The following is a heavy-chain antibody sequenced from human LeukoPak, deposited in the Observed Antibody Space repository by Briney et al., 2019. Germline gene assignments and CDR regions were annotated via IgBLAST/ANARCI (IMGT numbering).Heavy chain of an antibody. V-gene: IGHV3-66*01. D-gene: IGHD2-21*02. Sequence: PGGSLRLSCAASGFTISSNYMSWVRQAPGKGLEWVSVIYSGGGTYYADSVKGRFTISRDNSKNTVYLQMNSLRAEDTAVYYCATETDDYWGQGTLVTVSS. CDR3: ATETDDY. CDR1: GFTISSNY. J-gene: IGHJ4*02. CDR2: IYSGGGT.